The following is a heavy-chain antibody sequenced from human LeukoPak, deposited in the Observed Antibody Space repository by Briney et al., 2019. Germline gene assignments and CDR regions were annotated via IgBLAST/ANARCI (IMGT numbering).Heavy chain of an antibody. CDR1: GLTFSNYG. J-gene: IGHJ4*02. Sequence: GGSLRLSCATYGLTFSNYGMSWVRQAPGKGLEWVSSISASGGDTYYADSVKGRFTISRDNSKNTLHVQMNSLRAEDTAVYFCARQYSFDYWGQGTLVTVSS. V-gene: IGHV3-23*01. CDR3: ARQYSFDY. D-gene: IGHD6-19*01. CDR2: ISASGGDT.